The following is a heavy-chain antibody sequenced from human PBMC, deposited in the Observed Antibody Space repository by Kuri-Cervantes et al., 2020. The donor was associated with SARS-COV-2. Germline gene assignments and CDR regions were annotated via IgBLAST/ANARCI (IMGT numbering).Heavy chain of an antibody. CDR1: GGSISSGGYS. J-gene: IGHJ6*02. V-gene: IGHV4-30-2*01. D-gene: IGHD2/OR15-2a*01. CDR3: ARSGFLAADAMDV. Sequence: LRLSCAVSGGSISSGGYSWSWIRQPPGKGLEWIGYIYHSGSTYYNPSLKSRVTISVDTSRTQFSLKVTSVTAADTAVYYCARSGFLAADAMDVWGQGTTVTVSS. CDR2: IYHSGST.